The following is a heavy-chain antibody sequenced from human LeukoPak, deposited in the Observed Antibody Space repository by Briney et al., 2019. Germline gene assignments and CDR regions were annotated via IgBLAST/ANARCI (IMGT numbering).Heavy chain of an antibody. CDR3: ARAPEPQVIDY. J-gene: IGHJ4*02. Sequence: PSETLSLTCTVSGGSISSSSYYWTWIRQPPGKGLEWIGYIYYRGSANYNPSLKSRVTISVDTSKNQFSLKLSSVTAADTAVYYCARAPEPQVIDYWGQGTLVTVSS. CDR2: IYYRGSA. V-gene: IGHV4-61*01. D-gene: IGHD1-14*01. CDR1: GGSISSSSYY.